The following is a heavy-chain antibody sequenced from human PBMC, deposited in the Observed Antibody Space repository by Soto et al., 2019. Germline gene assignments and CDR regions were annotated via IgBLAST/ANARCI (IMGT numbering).Heavy chain of an antibody. CDR2: VYTTGST. Sequence: SETLSLTCTVTGGSINTYYWSWIRQSAGKGLEWIGRVYTTGSTNYNPSLKSRDTISVDTSRNQFSLSLRSVTAADTAVYYCARGFNFIFDDFADMRWNFDPWGQGTLVTAPQ. D-gene: IGHD3-3*02. V-gene: IGHV4-4*07. CDR1: GGSINTYY. CDR3: ARGFNFIFDDFADMRWNFDP. J-gene: IGHJ5*02.